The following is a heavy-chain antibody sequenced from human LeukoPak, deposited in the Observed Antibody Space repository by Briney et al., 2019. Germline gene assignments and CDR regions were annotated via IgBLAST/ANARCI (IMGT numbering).Heavy chain of an antibody. V-gene: IGHV1-2*02. J-gene: IGHJ4*02. CDR1: GYTFTGYY. D-gene: IGHD5-12*01. CDR2: INPNSGGT. CDR3: ARRVGLRPYYFDY. Sequence: ASVKVSCKASGYTFTGYYMHWVRQAPGQGLEWMGWINPNSGGTNYAQKFQGRVTMTRDTSISTAYMELSRLRSDDTAVYYCARRVGLRPYYFDYWGQGTLVTVPS.